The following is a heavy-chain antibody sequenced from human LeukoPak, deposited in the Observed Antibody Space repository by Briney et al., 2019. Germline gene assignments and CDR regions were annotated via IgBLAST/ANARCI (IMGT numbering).Heavy chain of an antibody. CDR3: ARASSGLDY. Sequence: SETLSLTCTVSGGSISSYYWSWIRQPPGKGLEWTGYIYYSGSSNYNPSLKSRVTISVDTSKNQFSLKLSSVTAADTAVYYCARASSGLDYWGQGTLVTVSS. J-gene: IGHJ4*02. CDR1: GGSISSYY. CDR2: IYYSGSS. V-gene: IGHV4-59*01. D-gene: IGHD6-19*01.